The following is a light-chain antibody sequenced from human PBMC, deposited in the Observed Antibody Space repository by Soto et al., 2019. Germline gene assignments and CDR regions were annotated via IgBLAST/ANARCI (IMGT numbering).Light chain of an antibody. Sequence: EIVLTQSPGTLSLSPGERATLSCRASQSVSSSYLAWYQQNRGQAPRLLIYGASSRAPGIPDRFGGSGSGTDFTLTISRLEAEEVAVYYCQQYGSSRWTFGQGTKVEIK. CDR2: GAS. CDR1: QSVSSSY. J-gene: IGKJ1*01. V-gene: IGKV3-20*01. CDR3: QQYGSSRWT.